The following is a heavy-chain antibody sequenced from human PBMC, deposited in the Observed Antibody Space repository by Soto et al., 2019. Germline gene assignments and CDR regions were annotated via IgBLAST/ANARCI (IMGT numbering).Heavy chain of an antibody. CDR1: GYTFTNYY. CDR3: ARVNSNSHNWVGFDY. D-gene: IGHD1-1*01. J-gene: IGHJ4*02. Sequence: QVQLVQSGAEVKKPGASVKVSCKASGYTFTNYYMHWVRQAPGQGLEWMGVINPNGGSTDYAQKFQGRVTLTRDTSTSAVYMELSSLRSDDTAVYYCARVNSNSHNWVGFDYWGQGTLVTVSS. V-gene: IGHV1-46*01. CDR2: INPNGGST.